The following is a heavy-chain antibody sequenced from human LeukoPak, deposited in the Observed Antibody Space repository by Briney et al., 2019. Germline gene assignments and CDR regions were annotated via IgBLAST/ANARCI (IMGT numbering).Heavy chain of an antibody. J-gene: IGHJ4*02. D-gene: IGHD2-2*01. V-gene: IGHV3-74*01. CDR3: AKDRYSTSSTFTVNPFDY. CDR2: INTNGDSA. CDR1: GFKFSSYW. Sequence: PGGSLRLSCAVSGFKFSSYWMNWVRQVPGKGLMWVAHINTNGDSANYADSVKGRFTISRDNSQNTLDLQMNSLRLEDTAMYYCAKDRYSTSSTFTVNPFDYWGQGILVTVSS.